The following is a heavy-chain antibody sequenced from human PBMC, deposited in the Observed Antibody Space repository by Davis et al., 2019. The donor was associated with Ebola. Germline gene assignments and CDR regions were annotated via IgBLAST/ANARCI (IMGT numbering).Heavy chain of an antibody. D-gene: IGHD5-18*01. V-gene: IGHV3-21*01. Sequence: GESLKISCAASGFNLTTYIMNWVRQAPGKGLEWVSSITGSSNSIYYADSVKGRFTISRDNSKNTLYLQMNSLRAEDTAVYYCARDRSRRGYSYGHFDYWGQGTLVTVSS. CDR2: ITGSSNSI. CDR3: ARDRSRRGYSYGHFDY. J-gene: IGHJ4*02. CDR1: GFNLTTYI.